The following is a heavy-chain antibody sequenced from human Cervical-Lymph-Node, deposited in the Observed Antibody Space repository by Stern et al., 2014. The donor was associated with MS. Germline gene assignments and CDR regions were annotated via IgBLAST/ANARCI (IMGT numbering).Heavy chain of an antibody. CDR1: GFTFSTPG. Sequence: VQLVESGGGVVQPGTSLRLSCGASGFTFSTPGMHWVRQSPGKGLEWVAMISGDGGNTYYADSVKGRFTISRDNSKNTLSLQMNNLRGEDTAVYYCAKRSGAAANFDYWGQGTLVTVSS. J-gene: IGHJ4*02. CDR2: ISGDGGNT. D-gene: IGHD6-13*01. CDR3: AKRSGAAANFDY. V-gene: IGHV3-30*18.